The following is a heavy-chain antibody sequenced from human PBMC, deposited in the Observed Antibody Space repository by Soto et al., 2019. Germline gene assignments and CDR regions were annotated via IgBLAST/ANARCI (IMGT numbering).Heavy chain of an antibody. J-gene: IGHJ4*02. CDR3: ASHYDSSGDYYRGLDY. V-gene: IGHV1-69*12. CDR2: IIPIFGTA. D-gene: IGHD3-22*01. Sequence: QVQLVQSRAEVKKPGSSVKVSCKASGGTFSSYAISWVRQAPGQGLEWMGGIIPIFGTADYAQKFQGRVTITADESTSTAYMELSSLRSEDTAVYYCASHYDSSGDYYRGLDYWGQGTLVTVSS. CDR1: GGTFSSYA.